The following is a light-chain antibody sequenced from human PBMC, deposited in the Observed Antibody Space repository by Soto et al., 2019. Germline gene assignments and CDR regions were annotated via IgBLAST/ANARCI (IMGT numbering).Light chain of an antibody. CDR2: DIS. J-gene: IGLJ3*02. Sequence: QTVVTQEPSLTVSPGGTVTVTCGSSSGAVTSGHLPYWFQQKPGQAPRTLIYDISSKHSWTPARFSGSLLGGKAALTLSGAQPEDEAEYYCLLSYSGAWVFGGGTKLTVL. V-gene: IGLV7-46*01. CDR1: SGAVTSGHL. CDR3: LLSYSGAWV.